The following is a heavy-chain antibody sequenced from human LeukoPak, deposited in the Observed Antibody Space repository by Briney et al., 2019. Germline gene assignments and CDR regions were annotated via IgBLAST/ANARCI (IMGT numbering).Heavy chain of an antibody. Sequence: PSETLSLTCTVSGGSISSYYWSWIRQPPGKGLEWIGYIYFSGTTNYNPSLKSRVTISVDTSKNQFSLKLSSVTTADTAVYFCARHMYYYGSGSSKTPFDYWGQGSLVTDSS. J-gene: IGHJ4*02. D-gene: IGHD3-10*01. CDR1: GGSISSYY. V-gene: IGHV4-59*08. CDR3: ARHMYYYGSGSSKTPFDY. CDR2: IYFSGTT.